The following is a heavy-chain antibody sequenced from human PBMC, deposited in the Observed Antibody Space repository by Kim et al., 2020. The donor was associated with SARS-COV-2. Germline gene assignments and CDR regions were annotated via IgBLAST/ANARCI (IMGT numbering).Heavy chain of an antibody. D-gene: IGHD6-19*01. J-gene: IGHJ4*02. CDR3: ARQSIAVPGSFDY. V-gene: IGHV3-11*04. Sequence: YADSVNGRFTISRDNAKNSLYLQMSNLRVEDTAVYYCARQSIAVPGSFDYWGRGTLVTVSS.